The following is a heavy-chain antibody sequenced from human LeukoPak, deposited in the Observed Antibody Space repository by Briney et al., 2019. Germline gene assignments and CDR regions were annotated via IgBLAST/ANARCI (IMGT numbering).Heavy chain of an antibody. CDR2: IIPILGIA. Sequence: SVKVSCKASGGTFSSYAISWVRQAPGQGLEWMGRIIPILGIANYAQKFQGRVTITADKSTSTAYMELSSLRSEDTAVYYCARDRGSSSFSYYYYYGMDVWGQGTTVTVSS. CDR1: GGTFSSYA. J-gene: IGHJ6*02. CDR3: ARDRGSSSFSYYYYYGMDV. D-gene: IGHD6-6*01. V-gene: IGHV1-69*04.